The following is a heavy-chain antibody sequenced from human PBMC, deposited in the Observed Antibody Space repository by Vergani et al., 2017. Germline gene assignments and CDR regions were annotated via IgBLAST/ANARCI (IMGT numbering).Heavy chain of an antibody. CDR1: GFTFSRYS. V-gene: IGHV3-48*01. D-gene: IGHD5-24*01. CDR2: ISSSSSTI. Sequence: EVQLVESGGGLVQPGGSLRLSCAASGFTFSRYSMNWVRQAPGKGLEWVSYISSSSSTIYYADSVKGRFTISKDISKNTLYLQMNSLRGDDTAVYYCARETRDTPSSLDYWGQGTLVTVSS. CDR3: ARETRDTPSSLDY. J-gene: IGHJ4*02.